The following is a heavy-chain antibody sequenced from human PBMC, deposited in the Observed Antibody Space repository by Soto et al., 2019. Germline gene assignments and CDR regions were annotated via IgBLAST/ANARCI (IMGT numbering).Heavy chain of an antibody. CDR1: GGTFSSYA. V-gene: IGHV1-69*01. Sequence: QVQLVQSGAEVKKPGSSVKVSCKASGGTFSSYAISWVRQAPGQGLEWMGGIIPIFGTANYAQKFQGRVTITADESTSTAYMELSSLRSEDTAVYYCARGRSSGYSYGYGIGFWFDPWGHGTLVTVSS. CDR2: IIPIFGTA. J-gene: IGHJ5*02. D-gene: IGHD5-18*01. CDR3: ARGRSSGYSYGYGIGFWFDP.